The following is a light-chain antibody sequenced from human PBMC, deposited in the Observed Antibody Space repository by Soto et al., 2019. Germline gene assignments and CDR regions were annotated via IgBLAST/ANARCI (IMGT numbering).Light chain of an antibody. J-gene: IGLJ1*01. CDR3: SSYTSTSTGV. CDR1: SRDVGAYDY. CDR2: DVS. Sequence: QSVLTQPASVSGSAGQSITISCTGASRDVGAYDYVSWYQQHPGKAPKLMIFDVSNRPSGVSNRFSGSKSGNTASLTISGLQAEDEADYYCSSYTSTSTGVFGTGT. V-gene: IGLV2-14*01.